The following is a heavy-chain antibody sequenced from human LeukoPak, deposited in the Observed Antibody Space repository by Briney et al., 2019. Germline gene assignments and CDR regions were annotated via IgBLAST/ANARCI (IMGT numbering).Heavy chain of an antibody. CDR2: IYTSGST. J-gene: IGHJ4*02. CDR1: GGSISSGSYY. CDR3: ARAGSYDSSGYLDY. Sequence: PSETLSLTCTVSGGSISSGSYYWSWIRQPAGKGLEWIGRIYTSGSTNYNPSLKSRVTISVDTSKNQFSLTLSSVTAADRAVYYCARAGSYDSSGYLDYWGQGTLVTVSS. V-gene: IGHV4-61*02. D-gene: IGHD3-22*01.